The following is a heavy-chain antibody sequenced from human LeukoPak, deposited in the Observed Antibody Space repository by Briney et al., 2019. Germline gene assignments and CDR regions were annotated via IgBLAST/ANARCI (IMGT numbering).Heavy chain of an antibody. J-gene: IGHJ6*02. CDR1: GFTFSSYS. V-gene: IGHV3-21*01. CDR3: ARLNYYDDSGSSLGAMDV. CDR2: ISSRSTYV. Sequence: GGSLSLSCAASGFTFSSYSMNWVRQAPGKGLEWVSSISSRSTYVNYGDLVKGRFTISRDNAKNSLYLQMNSLRGEDTAVYYCARLNYYDDSGSSLGAMDVWGQGTTVTVSS. D-gene: IGHD3-22*01.